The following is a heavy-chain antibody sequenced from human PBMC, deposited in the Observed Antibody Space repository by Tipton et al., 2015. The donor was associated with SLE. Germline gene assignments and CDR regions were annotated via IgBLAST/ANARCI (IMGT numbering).Heavy chain of an antibody. CDR1: GFTVSINY. D-gene: IGHD4/OR15-4a*01. CDR3: ARERSDYGGTFDS. Sequence: SLRLSCAASGFTVSINYMTWVRQAPGKGLEWVSILYSGDSTNYADSVRGRFTISRDISMNTVFLQMNKLTPEDTAMYYCARERSDYGGTFDSWGQGTRVTVSS. CDR2: LYSGDST. J-gene: IGHJ4*02. V-gene: IGHV3-53*05.